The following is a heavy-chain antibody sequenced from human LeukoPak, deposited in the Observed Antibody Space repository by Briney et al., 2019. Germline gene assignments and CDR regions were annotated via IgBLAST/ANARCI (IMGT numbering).Heavy chain of an antibody. Sequence: GGFLRLSCAASGFTFSSYAMSWVHQAPGKGLKWVSAISGSGGSTYYADSVKGRFTISRDNSKNTLYLQMNSLRAEDTAVYYCAKDRYSMYYYDSSGYYEIDYWGQGTLVTVSS. V-gene: IGHV3-23*01. D-gene: IGHD3-22*01. CDR1: GFTFSSYA. J-gene: IGHJ4*02. CDR2: ISGSGGST. CDR3: AKDRYSMYYYDSSGYYEIDY.